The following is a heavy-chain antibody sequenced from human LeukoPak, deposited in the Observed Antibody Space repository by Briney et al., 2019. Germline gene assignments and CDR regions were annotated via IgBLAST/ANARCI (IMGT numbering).Heavy chain of an antibody. CDR1: GGTFSSYA. CDR2: IIPIFGTA. V-gene: IGHV1-69*06. J-gene: IGHJ4*02. CDR3: ATRGLLWFGELFY. Sequence: SVKVSCKASGGTFSSYAISWVRQAPGQGLEWMGGIIPIFGTANYAQKFQGRVTMTEDTSTDTAYMELSSLRSEDTAVYYCATRGLLWFGELFYWGQGTLVTVSS. D-gene: IGHD3-10*01.